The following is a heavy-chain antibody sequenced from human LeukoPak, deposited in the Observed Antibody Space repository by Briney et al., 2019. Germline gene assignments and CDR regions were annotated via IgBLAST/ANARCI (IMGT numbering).Heavy chain of an antibody. Sequence: GGSLRLSCAASGFTFSSYAMSWVRQAPGKGLEWVSAISGSGGSTYYADSVKGRFTISRDNSKSTVFLQMNSLRPEDTAVYYCAREYCGADCYSGLDYWGQGILVTVSS. CDR2: ISGSGGST. CDR1: GFTFSSYA. CDR3: AREYCGADCYSGLDY. D-gene: IGHD2-21*02. J-gene: IGHJ4*02. V-gene: IGHV3-23*01.